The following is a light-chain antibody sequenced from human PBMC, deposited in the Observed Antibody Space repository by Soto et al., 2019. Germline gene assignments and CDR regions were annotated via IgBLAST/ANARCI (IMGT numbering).Light chain of an antibody. V-gene: IGKV3D-15*01. CDR1: QSVSSN. CDR2: SAS. Sequence: EIVMTQSPATLSVSPGERATLSCRASQSVSSNLAWYQQKPGQAPRLLIYSASTRATGIPARFSGSGSGTEFTLTINSLQSEDFAVYYCQQYNNLPALTFGGGTKVEIK. J-gene: IGKJ4*01. CDR3: QQYNNLPALT.